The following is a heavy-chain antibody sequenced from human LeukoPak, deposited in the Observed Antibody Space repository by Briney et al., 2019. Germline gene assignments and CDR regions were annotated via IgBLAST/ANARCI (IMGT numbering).Heavy chain of an antibody. V-gene: IGHV1-24*01. CDR3: ATDSGSYSFDY. CDR1: GYTFTGYY. J-gene: IGHJ4*02. CDR2: FDPEDGET. D-gene: IGHD1-26*01. Sequence: ASVKVSCKASGYTFTGYYMQWVRQAPGKGLEWMGGFDPEDGETIYAQKFQGRVTMTEDTSTDTAYMELSSLRSEDTAVYYCATDSGSYSFDYWGQGTLVTVSS.